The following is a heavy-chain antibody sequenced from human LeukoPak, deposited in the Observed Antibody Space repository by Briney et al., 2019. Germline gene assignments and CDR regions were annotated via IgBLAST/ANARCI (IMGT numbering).Heavy chain of an antibody. V-gene: IGHV4-34*01. CDR3: ARAQRPCSGGSCYPLGGYYFDY. D-gene: IGHD2-15*01. Sequence: PETLSLTCAVYGGSFSGYYWSWIRQPPGKGLEWIGEINHSGSTNYNPSLKSRVTISVDTSKNQFSLKLSSVTAADTAVYYCARAQRPCSGGSCYPLGGYYFDYWGQGTLVTVSS. CDR2: INHSGST. CDR1: GGSFSGYY. J-gene: IGHJ4*02.